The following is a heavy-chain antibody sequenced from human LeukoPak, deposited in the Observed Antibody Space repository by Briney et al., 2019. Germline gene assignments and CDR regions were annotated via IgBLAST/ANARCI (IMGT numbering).Heavy chain of an antibody. CDR1: GGSISSYC. CDR3: AITGTTRGINWFDP. D-gene: IGHD1-7*01. V-gene: IGHV4-59*12. J-gene: IGHJ5*02. CDR2: IYYSGST. Sequence: SETLSLTCTVSGGSISSYCWSWIRQPPGKGLEWIGYIYYSGSTNYNPSLKSRVTISVDTSKNQFSLKLSSVTAADTAVYYCAITGTTRGINWFDPWGQGTLVTVSS.